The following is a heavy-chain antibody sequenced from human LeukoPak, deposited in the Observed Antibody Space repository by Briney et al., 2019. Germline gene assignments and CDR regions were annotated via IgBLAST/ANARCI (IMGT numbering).Heavy chain of an antibody. J-gene: IGHJ4*02. CDR2: ISYDGSNK. V-gene: IGHV3-30*04. Sequence: GGSLRLSCAASGFTFSSYAMHWVRQAPGKGLEWVAVISYDGSNKYYADSVKGRFTISRDNSKNTLYLQMNSLRAEDTAVYYCARLAAAGLVDYWGQGTLVTVSS. D-gene: IGHD6-13*01. CDR3: ARLAAAGLVDY. CDR1: GFTFSSYA.